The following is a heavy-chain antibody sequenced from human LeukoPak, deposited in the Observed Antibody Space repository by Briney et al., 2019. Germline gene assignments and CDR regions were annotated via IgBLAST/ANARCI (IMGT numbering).Heavy chain of an antibody. J-gene: IGHJ5*02. CDR2: MNEYGGDI. CDR3: ARGPMVRGVIADNWFDP. D-gene: IGHD3-10*01. CDR1: GFNFGGFS. Sequence: PGGSLRLSCAASGFNFGGFSMSWVRQAPGKGLEWVTHMNEYGGDIFYVDSVKDRFTISRDNAKNSLYLQMNSLRAEDTAVYYCARGPMVRGVIADNWFDPWGQGTLVTVSS. V-gene: IGHV3-7*01.